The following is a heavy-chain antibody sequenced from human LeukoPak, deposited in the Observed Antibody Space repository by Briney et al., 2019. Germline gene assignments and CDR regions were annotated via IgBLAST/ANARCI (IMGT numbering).Heavy chain of an antibody. CDR1: GGSISSGGYS. CDR2: IYHSGST. J-gene: IGHJ4*02. D-gene: IGHD5-18*01. Sequence: SQTLSLTCAVSGGSISSGGYSWSWIRQPPGKGLEWIGYIYHSGSTYYNPSLKSRVTISVDTSKNQFSLKLSSVTAADTAVYYCARDRYSYGQGSDYWGRGTLVTVSS. V-gene: IGHV4-30-2*01. CDR3: ARDRYSYGQGSDY.